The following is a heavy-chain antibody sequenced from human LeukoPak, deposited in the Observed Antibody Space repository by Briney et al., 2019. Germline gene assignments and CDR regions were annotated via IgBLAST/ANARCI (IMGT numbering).Heavy chain of an antibody. CDR2: FDPEDGET. D-gene: IGHD2-21*01. J-gene: IGHJ4*02. Sequence: ASVKVSCKVSGYTLTELSMHWVRQAPGKGLEWMGGFDPEDGETIYAQKFQGRVTMTEDTSTDTAYMELSSLRSEDTAVYYCATTRPSSQSDAPRYWGQGTLVTVSS. V-gene: IGHV1-24*01. CDR3: ATTRPSSQSDAPRY. CDR1: GYTLTELS.